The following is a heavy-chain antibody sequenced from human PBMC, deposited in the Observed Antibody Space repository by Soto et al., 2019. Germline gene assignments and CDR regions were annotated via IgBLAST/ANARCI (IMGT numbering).Heavy chain of an antibody. CDR3: AKDRARCSSSHSLFDS. CDR2: ISGSGGST. J-gene: IGHJ4*02. Sequence: GGSLRLSCAASGFTFGSYAMSWVRQAPGKGLEWVSAISGSGGSTYYADSVKGRFTISRDNSKNTLYLQMNSLRAEDTAVYYCAKDRARCSSSHSLFDSWGQGTLVPVSS. D-gene: IGHD6-6*01. V-gene: IGHV3-23*01. CDR1: GFTFGSYA.